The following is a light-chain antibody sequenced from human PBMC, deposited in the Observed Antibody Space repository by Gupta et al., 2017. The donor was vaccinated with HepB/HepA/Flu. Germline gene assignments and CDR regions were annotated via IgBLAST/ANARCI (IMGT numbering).Light chain of an antibody. CDR3: MQALQTPFT. Sequence: DIVVTKSPLSLPVTPGEPTSISCRSSQSLLHSNGYNYLDWYLQKPGQSPQLLNYLGSNRASGVPDRFSGSGSGTDFTLKISRVEAEYVGVYYCMQALQTPFTFGHGTKVDIE. J-gene: IGKJ3*01. CDR1: QSLLHSNGYNY. CDR2: LGS. V-gene: IGKV2-28*01.